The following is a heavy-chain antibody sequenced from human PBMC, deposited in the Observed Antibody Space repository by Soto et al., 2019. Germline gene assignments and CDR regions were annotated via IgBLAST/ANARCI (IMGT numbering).Heavy chain of an antibody. D-gene: IGHD6-13*01. J-gene: IGHJ4*02. CDR1: GYTFTSYY. Sequence: QVQLVQSGAEVKKPGASVKVSCKASGYTFTSYYMHWVRQAPGQGLEWMGIINPSGGSTSYAQKFQGRVTMTRDTSTSTVYMELSSLRSEDTAVYYCAREPTGYSSSWYREGDYWGQGTLVTVSS. CDR2: INPSGGST. CDR3: AREPTGYSSSWYREGDY. V-gene: IGHV1-46*01.